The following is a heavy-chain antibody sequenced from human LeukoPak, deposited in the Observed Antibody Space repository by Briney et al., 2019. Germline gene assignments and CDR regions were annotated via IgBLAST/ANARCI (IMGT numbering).Heavy chain of an antibody. CDR1: GGTFSSYA. Sequence: SVKVSCKASGGTFSSYAISWVRQAPGQGLEWMGRIIPILGIANYAQNFQGRVTITADKSTSTAYMELSGLRSEDTAVYYCASGGGNGGNSGGGHWFDPWGQGTLVTVSS. CDR3: ASGGGNGGNSGGGHWFDP. CDR2: IIPILGIA. J-gene: IGHJ5*02. V-gene: IGHV1-69*04. D-gene: IGHD4-23*01.